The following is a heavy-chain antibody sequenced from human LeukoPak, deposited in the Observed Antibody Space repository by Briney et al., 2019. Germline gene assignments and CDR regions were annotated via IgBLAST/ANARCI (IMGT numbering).Heavy chain of an antibody. CDR3: AREPLLTGYTVDDAFDI. V-gene: IGHV4-34*01. CDR2: INHSGST. CDR1: GGSFSGYY. D-gene: IGHD3-9*01. Sequence: PSETLSLTCAVYGGSFSGYYWSWIRQPPGKGLEWIGEINHSGSTNYNPSLKSRVTISVDTSKNQFSLKLSSVTAADPAGYYCAREPLLTGYTVDDAFDIWGQGTMVTVSS. J-gene: IGHJ3*02.